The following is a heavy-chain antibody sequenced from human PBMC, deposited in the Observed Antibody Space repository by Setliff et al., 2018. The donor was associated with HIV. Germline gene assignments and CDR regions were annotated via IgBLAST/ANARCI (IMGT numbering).Heavy chain of an antibody. CDR1: GFTFSDSW. CDR3: ARVANSRGYSYDFDS. Sequence: GGSLRLSCAASGFTFSDSWMSWVRQAPGKGLEWVANIKQDGSEKYYVDSVKGRFTISRDNAKNSLYLQMNSLRAEDTAVYYCARVANSRGYSYDFDSWGQGTLVTVSS. D-gene: IGHD5-18*01. CDR2: IKQDGSEK. V-gene: IGHV3-7*03. J-gene: IGHJ4*02.